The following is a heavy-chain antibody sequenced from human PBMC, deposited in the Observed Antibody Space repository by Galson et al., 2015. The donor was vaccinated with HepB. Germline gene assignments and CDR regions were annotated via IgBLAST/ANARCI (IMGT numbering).Heavy chain of an antibody. CDR3: ARRGGDGRIAAAGLYYYYYMDV. CDR1: GYTFTSYY. J-gene: IGHJ6*03. D-gene: IGHD6-13*01. Sequence: SVKVSCKASGYTFTSYYMHWVRQAPGQGLEWMGIINPSGGSTSYAQKFQGRVTMTRDTSTSTVYMELSSLRSEDTAVYYCARRGGDGRIAAAGLYYYYYMDVWGKGTTVTVSS. V-gene: IGHV1-46*01. CDR2: INPSGGST.